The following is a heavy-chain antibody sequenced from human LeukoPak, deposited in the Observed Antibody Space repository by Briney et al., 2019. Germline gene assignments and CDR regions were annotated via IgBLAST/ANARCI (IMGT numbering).Heavy chain of an antibody. Sequence: GGSLRLSCAASGFTFSSYAMSWVRQAPGKGLEWVSAISGSGGGTYYADSVKGRFTISRDNSKTTLFLQMNSLRAEDTAVYYCAIAPLQWELPTFDYWGQGTLVTVSS. V-gene: IGHV3-23*01. CDR1: GFTFSSYA. CDR2: ISGSGGGT. D-gene: IGHD1-26*01. CDR3: AIAPLQWELPTFDY. J-gene: IGHJ4*02.